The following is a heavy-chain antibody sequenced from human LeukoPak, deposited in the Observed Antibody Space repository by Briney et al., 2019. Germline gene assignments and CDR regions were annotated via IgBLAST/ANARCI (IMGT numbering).Heavy chain of an antibody. CDR3: ARDWPTVIADF. J-gene: IGHJ1*01. D-gene: IGHD4-11*01. Sequence: ASVRVSCKTSGYKFLSHGISWVRQAPGQGLEWLGWIPADNGDTRFAQKFQGRFTMTTDTSTSTAHMELRSLRSDDTAVYYCARDWPTVIADFWGQGTLVTVSS. CDR1: GYKFLSHG. V-gene: IGHV1-18*04. CDR2: IPADNGDT.